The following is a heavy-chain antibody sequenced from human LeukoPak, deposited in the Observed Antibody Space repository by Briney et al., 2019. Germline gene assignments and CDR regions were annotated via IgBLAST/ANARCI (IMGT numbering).Heavy chain of an antibody. CDR3: ATYTNWVGGDV. D-gene: IGHD7-27*01. V-gene: IGHV3-7*01. Sequence: PGGSLRLSCAASGLTFSKSWMRWVRQAPGEGVEWVAAIKEDGSEKGYVDSVKGRFTISRDNAKNSLYLQMNSLRAEDTAVYYCATYTNWVGGDVWGQGTSVSVSS. CDR1: GLTFSKSW. J-gene: IGHJ6*02. CDR2: IKEDGSEK.